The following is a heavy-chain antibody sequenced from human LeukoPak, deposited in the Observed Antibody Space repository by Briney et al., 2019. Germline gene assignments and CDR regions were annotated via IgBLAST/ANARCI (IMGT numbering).Heavy chain of an antibody. Sequence: GGSLRLSCAASGFRFSSYAMSWVRQAPGKGLEWVSAISGSGVSTYYADSVKGRLTISRDNSKNTLYLQMNSLRAEDTAVYYCAKDDGLAAAGTSFDYWGQGTLVTVSS. D-gene: IGHD6-13*01. CDR3: AKDDGLAAAGTSFDY. V-gene: IGHV3-23*01. CDR2: ISGSGVST. CDR1: GFRFSSYA. J-gene: IGHJ4*02.